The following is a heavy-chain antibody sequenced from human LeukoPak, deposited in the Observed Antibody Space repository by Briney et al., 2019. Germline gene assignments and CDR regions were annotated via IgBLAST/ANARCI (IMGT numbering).Heavy chain of an antibody. CDR1: GYRFTSYW. J-gene: IGHJ1*01. CDR3: ASSGSTYDFQH. D-gene: IGHD5-12*01. Sequence: GESLKISFKGSGYRFTSYWIGWVRQMPGKGLEWMRIIYPGDSDTRYSPSFQGQVTISADKSISTAYLQWSSLKASDTAMYYCASSGSTYDFQHWGQGTLVTVSS. CDR2: IYPGDSDT. V-gene: IGHV5-51*01.